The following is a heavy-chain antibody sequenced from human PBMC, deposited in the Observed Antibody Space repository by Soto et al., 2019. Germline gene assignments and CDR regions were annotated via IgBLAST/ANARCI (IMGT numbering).Heavy chain of an antibody. Sequence: ASVKVSCKTSGYTFTDYDINWVRQATGQGLEWIGWMNPNSGETGYAQKFQGRVTMTRSASLSTAYLELSSLRSEDTAVYYCASPIAGSYYDYVFDYWGQGTLVTVSS. CDR1: GYTFTDYD. CDR2: MNPNSGET. CDR3: ASPIAGSYYDYVFDY. V-gene: IGHV1-8*01. J-gene: IGHJ4*02. D-gene: IGHD1-26*01.